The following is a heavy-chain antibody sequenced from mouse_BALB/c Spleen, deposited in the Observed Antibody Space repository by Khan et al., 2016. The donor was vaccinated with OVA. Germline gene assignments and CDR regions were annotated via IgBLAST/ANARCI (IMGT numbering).Heavy chain of an antibody. CDR2: IYPGTDNT. D-gene: IGHD3-2*02. V-gene: IGHV1-76*01. J-gene: IGHJ2*01. CDR3: AREEALYYFDY. CDR1: GYIFTSYW. Sequence: QAQLKQSGAELVRPGASVKLSCKTSGYIFTSYWIHCVKQRSGQGLEWFARIYPGTDNTYYNEKLKDKVTLTADKSSSTVYMQLSSLKSEDSAVYFCAREEALYYFDYWGQGTTLTVSS.